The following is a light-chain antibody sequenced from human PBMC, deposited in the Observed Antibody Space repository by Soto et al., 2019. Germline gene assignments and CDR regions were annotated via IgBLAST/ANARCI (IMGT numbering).Light chain of an antibody. CDR2: DVN. Sequence: QSVLAQPASVSGSFGQSITISCSGPNTDLGVYGYVSWYQHQPGKAPKLLIYDVNNRPSGISDRFSGSKSGDTASLTISGLQAADEADYFCFSKISGFVYGFGTGTKVTVL. CDR3: FSKISGFVYG. CDR1: NTDLGVYGY. V-gene: IGLV2-14*01. J-gene: IGLJ1*01.